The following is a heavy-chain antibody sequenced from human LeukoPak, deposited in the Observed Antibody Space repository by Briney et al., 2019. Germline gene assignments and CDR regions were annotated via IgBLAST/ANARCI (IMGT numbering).Heavy chain of an antibody. CDR1: GGTFSSYA. D-gene: IGHD3-9*01. J-gene: IGHJ3*02. V-gene: IGHV1-69*05. CDR2: IIPIFGTA. Sequence: ASVKVSCKASGGTFSSYAISWVRQAPGQGLEWMGGIIPIFGTANYAQKFQGRVTITTDESTSTAYMELSSLRSEDTAVYYCATAVRSSDYDILTGYQEDAFDIWGQGTMVTVSS. CDR3: ATAVRSSDYDILTGYQEDAFDI.